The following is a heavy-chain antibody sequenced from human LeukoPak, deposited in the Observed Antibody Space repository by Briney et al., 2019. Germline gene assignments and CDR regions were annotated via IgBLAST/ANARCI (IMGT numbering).Heavy chain of an antibody. J-gene: IGHJ4*02. CDR3: ARVRSWNYDAGGETFDY. Sequence: ASVKVSCKASGYTFTSYDINWVRQATGQGLEWMGWMNPNSGNTGYAQKFQGRVTMTRNTSISTAYMELSSLRSEDTAVYYCARVRSWNYDAGGETFDYWGQGTLVTVSS. CDR1: GYTFTSYD. D-gene: IGHD1-7*01. CDR2: MNPNSGNT. V-gene: IGHV1-8*01.